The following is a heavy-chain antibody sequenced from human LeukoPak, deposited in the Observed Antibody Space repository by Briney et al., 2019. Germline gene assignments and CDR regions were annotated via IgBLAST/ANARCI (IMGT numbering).Heavy chain of an antibody. CDR1: GGSISSYY. D-gene: IGHD2-2*01. Sequence: PSETLSLTCTVSGGSISSYYWSWIRQPPGKGLEWIGYIYYSGTTNYNPSLKSRVTISVDASKNQFSLKLSSVTAADTAVYYCAKIESTSLDYWGQGTLVTVSS. CDR3: AKIESTSLDY. CDR2: IYYSGTT. V-gene: IGHV4-59*01. J-gene: IGHJ4*02.